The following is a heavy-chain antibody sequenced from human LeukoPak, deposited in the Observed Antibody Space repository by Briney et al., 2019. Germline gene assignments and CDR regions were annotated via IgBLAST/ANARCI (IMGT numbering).Heavy chain of an antibody. Sequence: SETLSLTCAVSGGSISSGGYSWRWLRQPPGKGLGWIGYIYHSGSTYYNPSLKSRVTISVDRSKNQFSLKLTSVTAADTAVYYCARSRSPGSDAFDIWGQGTMVTVSS. V-gene: IGHV4-30-2*01. D-gene: IGHD2-2*01. CDR1: GGSISSGGYS. J-gene: IGHJ3*02. CDR3: ARSRSPGSDAFDI. CDR2: IYHSGST.